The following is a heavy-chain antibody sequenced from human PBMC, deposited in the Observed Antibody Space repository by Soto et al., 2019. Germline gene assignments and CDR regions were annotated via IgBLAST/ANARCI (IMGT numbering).Heavy chain of an antibody. CDR1: GGSVSSGSYY. CDR2: IYYSGST. Sequence: PSETLSLTCTVSGGSVSSGSYYWSWIRQPPGKGLEWIGYIYYSGSTNYNPSLKSRVTISVDTSKDQFSLKLSSVTAADTAVYYYASARXDSSGYYSSDYYYGMDVWGQGTTVTVSS. D-gene: IGHD3-22*01. J-gene: IGHJ6*02. CDR3: ASARXDSSGYYSSDYYYGMDV. V-gene: IGHV4-61*01.